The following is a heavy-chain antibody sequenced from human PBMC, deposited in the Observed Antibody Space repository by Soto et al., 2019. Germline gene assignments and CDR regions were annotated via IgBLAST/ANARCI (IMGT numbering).Heavy chain of an antibody. J-gene: IGHJ6*02. CDR3: ARGGINYYGSGSPYGMDV. CDR1: GYPFTSYA. Sequence: SVKVSCKASGYPFTSYAMHWVRQAPGQRLEWMGWINAGNGNTKYSQKFQGRVTITGDESTSTAYMERSSLRSEDTAVYYCARGGINYYGSGSPYGMDVWGQGTTVTVSS. D-gene: IGHD3-10*01. CDR2: INAGNGNT. V-gene: IGHV1-3*01.